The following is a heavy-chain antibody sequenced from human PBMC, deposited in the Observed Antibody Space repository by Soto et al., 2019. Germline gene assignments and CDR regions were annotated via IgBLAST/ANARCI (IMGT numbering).Heavy chain of an antibody. Sequence: GESLKISCAASGFTFSSYAMSWVRQAPGKGLEWVSAISGSGGSTYYADSVKGRFTISRDNSKNTLYLQMNSLRAEDTAVYYCAKDSAGTSPYNWFDPWGQGTLVTVSS. CDR2: ISGSGGST. J-gene: IGHJ5*02. CDR3: AKDSAGTSPYNWFDP. CDR1: GFTFSSYA. D-gene: IGHD6-19*01. V-gene: IGHV3-23*01.